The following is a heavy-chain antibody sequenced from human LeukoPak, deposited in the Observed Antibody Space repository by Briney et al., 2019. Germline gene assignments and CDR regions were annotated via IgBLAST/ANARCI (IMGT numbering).Heavy chain of an antibody. J-gene: IGHJ4*02. CDR2: ISGSGDRT. V-gene: IGHV3-23*01. CDR1: GFTFSTYD. D-gene: IGHD4/OR15-4a*01. CDR3: AKVPQPDYYFDN. Sequence: GGSLRLSCAASGFTFSTYDMSWVRQAPGKGLEWVSSISGSGDRTIYADSVRGRLTISRDNSKNTLYLQMSSLRADDTAVYYCAKVPQPDYYFDNWGQGSLFTVSS.